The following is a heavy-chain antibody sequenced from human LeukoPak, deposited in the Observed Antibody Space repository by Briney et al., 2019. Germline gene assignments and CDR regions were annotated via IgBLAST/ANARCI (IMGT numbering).Heavy chain of an antibody. V-gene: IGHV1-69*05. CDR3: ARVNGDYGGVLDY. CDR2: IIPIFGTA. J-gene: IGHJ4*02. CDR1: GGTFSSYA. D-gene: IGHD4-17*01. Sequence: GASVKISCKASGGTFSSYAISWVRQAPGQGLEWMGRIIPIFGTANYAQKFQGRVTITTDESTSTAYMELSSLRSEDTAVYYCARVNGDYGGVLDYWGQGTLVTVSS.